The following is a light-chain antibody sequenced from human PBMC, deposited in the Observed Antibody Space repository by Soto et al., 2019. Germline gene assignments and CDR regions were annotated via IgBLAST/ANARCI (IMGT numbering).Light chain of an antibody. V-gene: IGKV1-5*01. CDR1: QGISSW. J-gene: IGKJ1*01. CDR2: DVS. Sequence: DIQMTQSPSTLSASVGDRVTITCRASQGISSWLAWYQQKPGKAPKLLIFDVSTLESGVQSRFSGSESGTEFTLTISGLQPDDFATDYGQQYNSYPWKFGQGTKVEIK. CDR3: QQYNSYPWK.